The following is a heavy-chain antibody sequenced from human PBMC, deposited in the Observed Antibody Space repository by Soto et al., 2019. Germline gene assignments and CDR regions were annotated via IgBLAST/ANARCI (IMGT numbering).Heavy chain of an antibody. CDR1: GGTFSSYA. Sequence: QAQLVQSGAEVKKPGSSVKVSCKASGGTFSSYAISWVRQAPGQGLEWMGGIIPIFGTANYAQKFQGRVTITADESTSTAYMELSSLRYEDTAVYYCARDSGSLNPTYYYYGMDVWGQGTTVTVSS. CDR2: IIPIFGTA. CDR3: ARDSGSLNPTYYYYGMDV. J-gene: IGHJ6*02. D-gene: IGHD1-26*01. V-gene: IGHV1-69*01.